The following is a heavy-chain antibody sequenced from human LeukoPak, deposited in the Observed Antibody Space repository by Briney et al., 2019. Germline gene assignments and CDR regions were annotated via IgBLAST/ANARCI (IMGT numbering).Heavy chain of an antibody. CDR2: MYPGGSDI. Sequence: GESLKISCKGSGYSFSNYYIDWVRQMPGKGLEWMGVMYPGGSDIRYSPSFQGPVTISADKSIDTAYLQWRSLKAWDSAMYYCASRTGSYYPFDSWGQGTLVTVSS. J-gene: IGHJ4*02. CDR3: ASRTGSYYPFDS. CDR1: GYSFSNYY. D-gene: IGHD1-26*01. V-gene: IGHV5-51*01.